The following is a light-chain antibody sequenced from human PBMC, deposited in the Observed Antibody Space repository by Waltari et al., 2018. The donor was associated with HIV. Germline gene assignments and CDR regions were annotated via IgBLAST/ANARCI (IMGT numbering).Light chain of an antibody. CDR1: SSEVGGNNY. CDR2: EVS. Sequence: QSALTQPASVSGSPGQSITISCTGTSSEVGGNNYVSWYRRPPGKAPKLMIYEVSNRPSGVSNRFAGSKSVNTASLTISGLQAEDEADYYCSSYTSSSTVVFGGGTKLTVL. J-gene: IGLJ2*01. CDR3: SSYTSSSTVV. V-gene: IGLV2-14*01.